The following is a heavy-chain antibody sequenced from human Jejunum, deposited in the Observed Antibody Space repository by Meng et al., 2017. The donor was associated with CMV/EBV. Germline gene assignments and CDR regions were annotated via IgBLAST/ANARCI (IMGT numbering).Heavy chain of an antibody. D-gene: IGHD6-13*01. Sequence: AASGLDFHTYPMNWVRQAPGKGLGWVSSITSGSRYIFYTDSVKGRFTLSRDNAKKSLYLQMNSLRAADTAVYYCATDYRRGAGPNWGQGTLVTVSS. CDR2: ITSGSRYI. CDR1: GLDFHTYP. J-gene: IGHJ4*02. CDR3: ATDYRRGAGPN. V-gene: IGHV3-21*01.